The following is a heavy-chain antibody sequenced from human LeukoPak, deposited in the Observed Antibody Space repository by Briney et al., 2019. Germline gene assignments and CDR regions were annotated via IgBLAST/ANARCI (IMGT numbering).Heavy chain of an antibody. CDR1: GGSISSYY. CDR3: ARTWSYWFDP. J-gene: IGHJ5*02. V-gene: IGHV4-59*01. CDR2: IYYSGST. D-gene: IGHD3-10*01. Sequence: SETLSLTCTVSGGSISSYYWSWLRQPPGKGLEWIGYIYYSGSTNYNPSLKSRVTISVDTSKNQFSLKLSSVTAADTAVYYCARTWSYWFDPWGQGTLVTVSS.